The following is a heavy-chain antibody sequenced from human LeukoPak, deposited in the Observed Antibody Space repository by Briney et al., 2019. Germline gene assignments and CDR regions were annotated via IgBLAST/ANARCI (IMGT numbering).Heavy chain of an antibody. CDR2: INHSGST. V-gene: IGHV4-34*01. CDR1: GGSFRGYY. J-gene: IGHJ4*02. Sequence: SSETLSLTCAVYGGSFRGYYWSWIRQPPGKGLEWIGEINHSGSTNYNPSLKGRVTISVDTSKNQFSLKLSSVTAADTAVYYCARGRNCSSTSCHTFDYWGQGTLVTVSS. CDR3: ARGRNCSSTSCHTFDY. D-gene: IGHD2-2*01.